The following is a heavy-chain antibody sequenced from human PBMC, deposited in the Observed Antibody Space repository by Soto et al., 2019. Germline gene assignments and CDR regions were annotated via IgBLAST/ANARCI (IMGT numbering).Heavy chain of an antibody. CDR2: INPLTGDT. CDR3: ARQQDRGIVAAGFDY. CDR1: GYSFTAYY. V-gene: IGHV1-2*02. D-gene: IGHD6-13*01. Sequence: QVQLVQSGAEVEKPGASVKVSCRASGYSFTAYYMHWIRQAPGHGPEWMGWINPLTGDTNYAQRFKGRVAMTRDTSISAAYMELSGLRSDDTAVFYCARQQDRGIVAAGFDYWGQGSLVTVSS. J-gene: IGHJ4*02.